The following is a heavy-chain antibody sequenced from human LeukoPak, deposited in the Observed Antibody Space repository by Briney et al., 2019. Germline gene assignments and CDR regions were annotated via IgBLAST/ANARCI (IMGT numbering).Heavy chain of an antibody. J-gene: IGHJ4*02. V-gene: IGHV3-7*01. CDR3: ARIGGSGTYWDY. CDR2: IKYHGSDE. CDR1: GFTFSDYW. D-gene: IGHD3-10*01. Sequence: GGSLRLSCAASGFTFSDYWMSWVRQAPGKGLEWVANIKYHGSDEHYVDSVRGRFTTSRDNAKNSLFLQMNSLRAEDTAVYYCARIGGSGTYWDYWGQGTLVTVSS.